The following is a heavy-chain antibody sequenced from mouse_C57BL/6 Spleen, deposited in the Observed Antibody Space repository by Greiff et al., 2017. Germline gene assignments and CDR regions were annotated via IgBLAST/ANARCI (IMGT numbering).Heavy chain of an antibody. D-gene: IGHD1-1*01. J-gene: IGHJ1*03. CDR1: GFSLTSYG. Sequence: QVQLKQSGPGRGQPSQSLSITCTVPGFSLTSYGVHWVRQSPGKGLEWLGVIWRGGSTDDNAAFMSRLSITKDNSKSQVFCKRNSLQADDTAIYYGAKSYCDSSYGYFDVWATVTTVTVSS. V-gene: IGHV2-5*01. CDR3: AKSYCDSSYGYFDV. CDR2: IWRGGST.